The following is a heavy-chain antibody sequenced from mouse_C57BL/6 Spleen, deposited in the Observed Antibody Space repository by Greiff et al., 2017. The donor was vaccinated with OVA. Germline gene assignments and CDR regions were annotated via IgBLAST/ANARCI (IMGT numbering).Heavy chain of an antibody. D-gene: IGHD2-1*01. V-gene: IGHV5-9-1*02. CDR1: GFTFSSYA. CDR3: TREGIYYGNLYAMDY. J-gene: IGHJ4*01. Sequence: EVMLVESGEGLVKPGGSLKLSCAASGFTFSSYAMSWVRQTPEKRLEWVAYISSGGDYIYYADTVKGRFTISRDNARNTLYLQMSSLKSEDTAMYYCTREGIYYGNLYAMDYWGQGTSVTVSS. CDR2: ISSGGDYI.